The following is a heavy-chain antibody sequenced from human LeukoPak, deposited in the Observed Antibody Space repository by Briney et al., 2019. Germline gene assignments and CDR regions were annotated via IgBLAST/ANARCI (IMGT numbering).Heavy chain of an antibody. CDR2: IYSGGST. CDR1: GFTVSSNY. J-gene: IGHJ4*02. V-gene: IGHV3-53*01. Sequence: GGSLRLSCAASGFTVSSNYMSWVRQAPGKGLEWVSVIYSGGSTYYADSVKGRFTISRDNSKNTLYLQMNSLRAEDTAVYYCATRKKYYYDSSGYYPITFFDYWGQGTLVTVSS. CDR3: ATRKKYYYDSSGYYPITFFDY. D-gene: IGHD3-22*01.